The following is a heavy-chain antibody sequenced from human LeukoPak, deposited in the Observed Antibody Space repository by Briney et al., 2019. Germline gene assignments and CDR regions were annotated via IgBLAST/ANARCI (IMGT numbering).Heavy chain of an antibody. V-gene: IGHV1-8*01. D-gene: IGHD6-13*01. CDR2: MNPNSGNT. J-gene: IGHJ5*02. CDR1: GYTFTSYD. CDR3: ARGSSSWAAASFDP. Sequence: ASVKVSCKASGYTFTSYDINWVRQATGQGLEWMGWMNPNSGNTGYAQKFQGRVTMTRNTSISTAYMELSSLRSKDTAVYYCARGSSSWAAASFDPWGQGTLVTVSS.